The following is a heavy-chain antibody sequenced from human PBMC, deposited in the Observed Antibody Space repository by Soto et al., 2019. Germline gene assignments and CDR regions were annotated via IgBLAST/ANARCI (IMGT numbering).Heavy chain of an antibody. D-gene: IGHD3-22*01. CDR3: AKAGLYVVITTGDY. CDR2: ISGSGGST. CDR1: GFTFSSYA. Sequence: GSLRLSCAASGFTFSSYAMSWVLQAPGKGLEWVSAISGSGGSTYYADSVKGRFTISRDNSKNPLYLQMNRLRAEDTAVYYCAKAGLYVVITTGDYWGQGTLVTVSS. J-gene: IGHJ4*02. V-gene: IGHV3-23*01.